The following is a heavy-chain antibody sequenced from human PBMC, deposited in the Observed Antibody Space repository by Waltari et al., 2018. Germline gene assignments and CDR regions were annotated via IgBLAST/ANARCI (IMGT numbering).Heavy chain of an antibody. CDR3: TKDMFYGSGNLFDI. J-gene: IGHJ3*02. CDR2: IDWNSGNL. CDR1: GFTFQGYA. V-gene: IGHV3-9*01. Sequence: EVQLVESGGGLVQPGGSLRPSCAASGFTFQGYAMHWVRPGPGRGLEWVAGIDWNSGNLNYADSVKGRFTISRDNAENTLYLQMNSLRPEDTALYHCTKDMFYGSGNLFDIWGQGTMVTVSS. D-gene: IGHD3-10*01.